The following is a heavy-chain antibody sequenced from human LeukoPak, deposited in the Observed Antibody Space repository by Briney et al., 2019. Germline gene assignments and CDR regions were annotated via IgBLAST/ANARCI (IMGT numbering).Heavy chain of an antibody. V-gene: IGHV3-23*01. CDR2: ISGSGGST. J-gene: IGHJ4*02. D-gene: IGHD4-17*01. CDR1: GFAFSSYA. CDR3: ARNDYEDY. Sequence: GGSLRLSCAASGFAFSSYAMSWVRQAPGKGLEWVPAISGSGGSTYYADAVKGRFTISRDNSKNTLYLQMNSLRAEDTAVYYCARNDYEDYWGQGTLVTVSS.